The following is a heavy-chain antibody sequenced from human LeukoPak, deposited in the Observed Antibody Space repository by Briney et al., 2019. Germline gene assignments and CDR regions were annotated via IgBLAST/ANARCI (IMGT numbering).Heavy chain of an antibody. V-gene: IGHV3-21*01. J-gene: IGHJ4*02. D-gene: IGHD3-9*01. Sequence: GGSLRLSCAASGFTFSSYSMNWVRQAPGKGLEWVSSISSSSSYIYYADSVKGRFTISRDNAKNSLYQQMNSLRAEDTAVYYCATSPVGLRYFDWPMGYDYWGQGTLVTVSS. CDR1: GFTFSSYS. CDR3: ATSPVGLRYFDWPMGYDY. CDR2: ISSSSSYI.